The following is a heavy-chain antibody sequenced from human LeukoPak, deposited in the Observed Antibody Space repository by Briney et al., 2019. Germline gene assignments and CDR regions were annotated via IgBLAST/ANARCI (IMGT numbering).Heavy chain of an antibody. V-gene: IGHV3-53*01. CDR1: GFIVSDNY. CDR2: IYSGGST. CDR3: AKGPLIEVAGTTWDY. D-gene: IGHD6-19*01. J-gene: IGHJ4*02. Sequence: PGGSLRLSCAASGFIVSDNYMSWVRQAPGEGLEWVSVIYSGGSTYYADSVKGRFTISRDNSKNTLHLQMNSLRAEDTAVYYCAKGPLIEVAGTTWDYWGQGTLVTVSS.